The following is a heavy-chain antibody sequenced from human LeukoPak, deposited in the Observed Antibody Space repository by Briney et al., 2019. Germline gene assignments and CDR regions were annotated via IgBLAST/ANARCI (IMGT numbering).Heavy chain of an antibody. Sequence: ASVKISCKASGYTFTGYYMHWVRQAPGQGLEWMGRINPNSGGTNYAQKFQGRVTMTRDTSTSTAYMELRSLRADDTAVYYCARVVSYEYSSSHEDFHYWGQGTMVTVSS. V-gene: IGHV1-2*06. J-gene: IGHJ4*02. D-gene: IGHD6-6*01. CDR1: GYTFTGYY. CDR2: INPNSGGT. CDR3: ARVVSYEYSSSHEDFHY.